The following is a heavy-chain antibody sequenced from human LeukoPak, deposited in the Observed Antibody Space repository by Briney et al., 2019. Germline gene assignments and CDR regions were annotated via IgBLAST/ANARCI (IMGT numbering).Heavy chain of an antibody. CDR3: ARGKYDSSNYYYYFDY. V-gene: IGHV1-18*01. CDR2: ISAYNGNT. J-gene: IGHJ4*02. D-gene: IGHD3-22*01. CDR1: GYTFTSYG. Sequence: ASVKVSCKASGYTFTSYGISWVRQAPGQGLEWMGWISAYNGNTNYAQKLQGRVTMTTDTSTSTAYMELRSLRYDETAVYYCARGKYDSSNYYYYFDYWGQGTLVSVSS.